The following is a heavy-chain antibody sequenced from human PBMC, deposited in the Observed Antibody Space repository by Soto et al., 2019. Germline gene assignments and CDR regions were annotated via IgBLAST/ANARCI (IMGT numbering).Heavy chain of an antibody. Sequence: LRLSCAASGFTFSDHYMDWVRQAPGKGLEWVGRTRNKANSYTTEYAASVKGRFTISRDDSKNSLYLQMNSLKTEDTAVYYCARDQWDWYFDLWGRGTLVTVSS. J-gene: IGHJ2*01. CDR2: TRNKANSYTT. CDR1: GFTFSDHY. D-gene: IGHD2-8*01. CDR3: ARDQWDWYFDL. V-gene: IGHV3-72*01.